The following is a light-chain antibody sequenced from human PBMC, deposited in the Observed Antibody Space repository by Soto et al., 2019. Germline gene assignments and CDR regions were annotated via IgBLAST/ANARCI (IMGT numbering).Light chain of an antibody. CDR3: LQYGSSPWT. V-gene: IGKV3-20*01. CDR2: GAS. Sequence: EIVLTQSPGTLSLSPGERATLSCRASQSVSSSYLAWYQQKHGQAPRLLIYGASSRATGIPDRFSGSGSGTDFTLTISRLEPEDFEVYYCLQYGSSPWTFGQGTKVEIK. CDR1: QSVSSSY. J-gene: IGKJ1*01.